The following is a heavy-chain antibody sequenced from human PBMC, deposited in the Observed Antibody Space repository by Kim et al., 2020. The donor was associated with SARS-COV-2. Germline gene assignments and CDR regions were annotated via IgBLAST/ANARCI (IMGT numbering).Heavy chain of an antibody. V-gene: IGHV3-48*03. CDR1: GFTFSSYE. D-gene: IGHD2-15*01. CDR2: ISSSGSMI. CDR3: AREQLGYCSGGSCPNFDY. Sequence: GGSLRLSCAASGFTFSSYEMHWVRQAPGKGLEWVSYISSSGSMIHYADSVKGRFTISRDNAKKSLYLQMSSLRAEDTALYYCAREQLGYCSGGSCPNFDYWGQGTLVTVSS. J-gene: IGHJ4*02.